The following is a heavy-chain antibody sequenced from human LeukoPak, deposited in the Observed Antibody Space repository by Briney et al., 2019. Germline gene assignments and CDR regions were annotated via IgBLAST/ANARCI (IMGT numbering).Heavy chain of an antibody. J-gene: IGHJ4*02. Sequence: SETLSLTCTVSGGSISSSSYYWGWIRQPPGKGLEWIGSIYYSGSTYYNPSLKSRVTISVDTSKNQFSLKLSSVTAADTAVYYCARHWMVVRGVIRHTRVPYFDYWGQGTLVTVSS. CDR2: IYYSGST. D-gene: IGHD3-10*01. CDR1: GGSISSSSYY. CDR3: ARHWMVVRGVIRHTRVPYFDY. V-gene: IGHV4-39*01.